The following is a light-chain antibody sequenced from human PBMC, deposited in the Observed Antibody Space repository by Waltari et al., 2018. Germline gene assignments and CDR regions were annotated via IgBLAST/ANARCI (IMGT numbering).Light chain of an antibody. V-gene: IGLV2-14*03. CDR2: DVS. CDR3: SSYRSSSTVV. CDR1: SSDVGGYDY. Sequence: QSALTQPASVSGSPGQSITIPCTGTSSDVGGYDYVSWSQQHPGKAPKLMIYDVSHRPSWVSARVSCSKSDSTASLTISGLQAEDEADYYCSSYRSSSTVVFGGGTKLTVL. J-gene: IGLJ2*01.